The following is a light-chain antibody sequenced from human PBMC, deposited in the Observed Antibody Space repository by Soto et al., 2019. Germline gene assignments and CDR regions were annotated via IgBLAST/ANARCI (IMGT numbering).Light chain of an antibody. Sequence: QSVLTQPASVSGSPGQSITISCTGTSSDVGGYSYVSWYQQHPGKTPKLMIYEVSNRPSGVSHRFSGSKSGNTASLTISGLQSEDEADYYCSSYTSTNIRVFGGGTKVTVL. CDR3: SSYTSTNIRV. J-gene: IGLJ2*01. CDR2: EVS. CDR1: SSDVGGYSY. V-gene: IGLV2-14*01.